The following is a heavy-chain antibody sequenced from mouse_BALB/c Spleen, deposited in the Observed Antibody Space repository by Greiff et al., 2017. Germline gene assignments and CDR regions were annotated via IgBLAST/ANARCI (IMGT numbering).Heavy chain of an antibody. CDR2: ISSGGSYT. CDR1: GFTFSSYT. Sequence: EVKLVESGGGLVKPGGSLKLSCAASGFTFSSYTMSWVRQTPEKRLEWVATISSGGSYTYYPDSVKGRFTISRDNAKNTLYLQMSSLKSEDTAMYYCTRGEDGYYLDYWGQGTTLTVSS. V-gene: IGHV5-6-4*01. J-gene: IGHJ2*01. D-gene: IGHD2-3*01. CDR3: TRGEDGYYLDY.